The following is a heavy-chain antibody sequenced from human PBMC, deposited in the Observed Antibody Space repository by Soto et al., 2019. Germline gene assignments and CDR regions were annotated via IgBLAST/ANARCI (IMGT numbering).Heavy chain of an antibody. CDR2: IYYSGST. V-gene: IGHV4-31*03. D-gene: IGHD2-21*02. CDR3: ARFVVVTADPEDQSWFQS. CDR1: GGSISSGGYY. Sequence: QVQLQEPGPGLVKPSQTLSLTCTVSGGSISSGGYYWSWIRQHPGKGLEWIGYIYYSGSTYYNPSLKSRVTISVDTSKTQFSLKLISVTVADTAIYACARFVVVTADPEDQSWFQSWGQGTLVIVSA. J-gene: IGHJ5*01.